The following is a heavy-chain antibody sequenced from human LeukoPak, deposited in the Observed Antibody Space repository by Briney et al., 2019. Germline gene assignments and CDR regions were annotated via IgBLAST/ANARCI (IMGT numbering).Heavy chain of an antibody. J-gene: IGHJ4*02. D-gene: IGHD3-16*02. CDR1: GFTFGDYA. CDR2: IRSKAYGGTT. Sequence: GGSLRLSCTASGFTFGDYAMSWVRQAPGKGLEGVGFIRSKAYGGTTEYAASVKGRFTISRDDSKSIAYLQMNSLKTEDTAVYYCTRTFGGVIVYYFDYWGQGTLVTVSS. V-gene: IGHV3-49*04. CDR3: TRTFGGVIVYYFDY.